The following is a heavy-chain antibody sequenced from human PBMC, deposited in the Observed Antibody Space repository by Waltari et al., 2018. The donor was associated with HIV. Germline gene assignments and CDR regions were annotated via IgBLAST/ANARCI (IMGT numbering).Heavy chain of an antibody. Sequence: LRLSCAASGFTFSNYNFNWVRQAPGKGLEWVSYISSSSDTIYYADSVKGRFTISRDNAKNSLYLQMNSLRDEDTAVYYCTRDRTYGPLRYFDYWGQGTLVTVSS. CDR1: GFTFSNYN. CDR3: TRDRTYGPLRYFDY. D-gene: IGHD3-10*01. CDR2: ISSSSDTI. J-gene: IGHJ4*02. V-gene: IGHV3-48*02.